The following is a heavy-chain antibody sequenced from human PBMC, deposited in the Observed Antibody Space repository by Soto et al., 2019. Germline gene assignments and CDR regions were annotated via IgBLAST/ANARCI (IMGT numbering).Heavy chain of an antibody. D-gene: IGHD6-19*01. CDR1: GFTFSSYW. V-gene: IGHV3-7*01. J-gene: IGHJ4*02. Sequence: PGGSLRLSCAASGFTFSSYWMIWVRQAPGKGLEWVANIKQDGSEKYYVDSVKGRFTISRDNAKNSLYLQMNSLRAEDTAVYYCARAFLVAGKRFDYWGQGTLVTVSS. CDR2: IKQDGSEK. CDR3: ARAFLVAGKRFDY.